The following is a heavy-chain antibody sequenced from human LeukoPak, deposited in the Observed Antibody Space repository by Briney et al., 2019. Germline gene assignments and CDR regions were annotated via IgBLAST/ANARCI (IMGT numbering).Heavy chain of an antibody. CDR3: ARRNDFDI. Sequence: SETLSLTCTVSGGSITGYHWSWIRQPPGKGLEWIGYIYSTETTEYKPSLKSRVTISADRSKNQFSLTLNSVTAADTAIYYCARRNDFDIWGQGTMVTVSS. CDR2: IYSTETT. CDR1: GGSITGYH. V-gene: IGHV4-4*08. J-gene: IGHJ3*02.